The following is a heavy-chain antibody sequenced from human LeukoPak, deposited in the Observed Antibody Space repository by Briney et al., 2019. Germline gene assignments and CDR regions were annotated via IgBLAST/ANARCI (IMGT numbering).Heavy chain of an antibody. Sequence: GGSLRLSCAASGFTFSSYWMSWVRQTPGKGLEWVAVISYDGSNKYYADSVKGRFTISRDNSKNTLYLQMNSLRAEDTAVYYCAKALETGYYYYYGMDVWGQGTTVTVSS. CDR2: ISYDGSNK. J-gene: IGHJ6*02. CDR3: AKALETGYYYYYGMDV. D-gene: IGHD2-21*02. V-gene: IGHV3-30*18. CDR1: GFTFSSYW.